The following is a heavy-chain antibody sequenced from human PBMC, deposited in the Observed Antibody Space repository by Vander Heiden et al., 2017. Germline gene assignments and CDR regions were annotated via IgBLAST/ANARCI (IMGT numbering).Heavy chain of an antibody. D-gene: IGHD3-3*01. CDR3: ALMIRRPWSGPFDI. J-gene: IGHJ3*02. CDR2: IFSNDEK. CDR1: GFSLSNARMG. Sequence: QVTLKESGPVLVKPTETLTLTCTVSGFSLSNARMGVSWIRQPPGKALEWLAHIFSNDEKSYSTALKSRLTISKDTSKSQVVLTMTKMDTVDTATYYFALMIRRPWSGPFDIWGQGTMVTVYS. V-gene: IGHV2-26*01.